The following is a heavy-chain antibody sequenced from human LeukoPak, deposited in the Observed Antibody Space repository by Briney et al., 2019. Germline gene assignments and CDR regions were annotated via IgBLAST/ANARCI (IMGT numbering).Heavy chain of an antibody. CDR3: ARNSRVASTSGLNY. Sequence: ASVKVSCKASGYPFTSYGINWVRQAPGQGLEWMGWISAYNGNTNYAQKLQGRVTMTTDTSTSTAYMELRSMRSDDTAVYHCARNSRVASTSGLNYWGQGTLVTVSS. CDR1: GYPFTSYG. CDR2: ISAYNGNT. J-gene: IGHJ4*02. V-gene: IGHV1-18*01. D-gene: IGHD3/OR15-3a*01.